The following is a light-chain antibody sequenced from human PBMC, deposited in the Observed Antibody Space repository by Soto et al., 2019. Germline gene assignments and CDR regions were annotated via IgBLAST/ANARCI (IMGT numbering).Light chain of an antibody. V-gene: IGKV1-5*03. CDR2: KAS. CDR3: QQYNTYPLT. Sequence: DIQMTQSPSTLSASVGDRVTITCRASESISGWLAWYQQKPGKAPKLLIFKASTLESGLPSRFSGSGSGTDFTLIISSLQHDDFATYYCQQYNTYPLTFGQGTKVEIK. J-gene: IGKJ1*01. CDR1: ESISGW.